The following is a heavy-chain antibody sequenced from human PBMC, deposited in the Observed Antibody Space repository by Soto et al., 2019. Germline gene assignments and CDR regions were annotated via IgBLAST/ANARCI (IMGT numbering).Heavy chain of an antibody. J-gene: IGHJ4*02. CDR1: GGSFSGYY. V-gene: IGHV4-34*01. D-gene: IGHD2-2*01. Sequence: QVQLQQWGAGLLKPSETLSLTCAVYGGSFSGYYWSWIRQPPGKGLEWIGEINHSGSTNYNPSLKSRVTISVDTSKNQFSLKLSSVTAADTAVYYCARGEGIVVVPFPYYFDYWGQGTLVTVSS. CDR3: ARGEGIVVVPFPYYFDY. CDR2: INHSGST.